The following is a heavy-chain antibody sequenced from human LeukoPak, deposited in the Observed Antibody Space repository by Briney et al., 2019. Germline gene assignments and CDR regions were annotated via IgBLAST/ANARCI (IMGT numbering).Heavy chain of an antibody. Sequence: SETLSLTCTVSGGSISSGGYYWSWLRQRPGKGLEWIGYIQNSGSTYYNPSLKSRVTMSVVMSKNQFSLKLSSVTAADTAVYYCASSFYSDSSGYIFQPWGQGTLVTVSS. V-gene: IGHV4-31*03. J-gene: IGHJ1*01. CDR2: IQNSGST. D-gene: IGHD3-22*01. CDR1: GGSISSGGYY. CDR3: ASSFYSDSSGYIFQP.